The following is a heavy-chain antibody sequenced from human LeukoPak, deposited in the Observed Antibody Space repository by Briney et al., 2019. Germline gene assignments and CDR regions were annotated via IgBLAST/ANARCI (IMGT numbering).Heavy chain of an antibody. CDR1: GYALTELS. Sequence: ASVKVSCKDSGYALTELSMHWVRQAPGKGREGMGGFYPEDGETIYAQKFQGRVTMTEDTSTDTAYMELSSLRSEDTAVYYCATPPHYHSYYGMDVWGQGTTVTVSS. CDR2: FYPEDGET. V-gene: IGHV1-24*01. J-gene: IGHJ6*02. CDR3: ATPPHYHSYYGMDV.